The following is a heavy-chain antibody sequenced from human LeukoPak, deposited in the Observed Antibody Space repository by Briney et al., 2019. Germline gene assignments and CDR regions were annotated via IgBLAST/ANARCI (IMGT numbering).Heavy chain of an antibody. D-gene: IGHD5-24*01. CDR3: ARGAGYNYPYYFDY. V-gene: IGHV3-53*01. Sequence: PGGSLRFSCAASGFTVSSNYMNWVRQAPGKGLEWVSVIYGGGNIYYADSVKGRFTISRDNSKNTLYLQMNSLRAEDTAVYYCARGAGYNYPYYFDYWGQGTLVTVSS. J-gene: IGHJ4*02. CDR2: IYGGGNI. CDR1: GFTVSSNY.